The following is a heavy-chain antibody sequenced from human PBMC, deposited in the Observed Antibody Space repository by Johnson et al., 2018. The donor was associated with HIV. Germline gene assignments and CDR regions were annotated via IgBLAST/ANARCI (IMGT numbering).Heavy chain of an antibody. CDR1: GFTFSNAW. Sequence: EVQLVESGGGLVKPGGSLRLSCAASGFTFSNAWMSWVRQAPGKGLEWVGRIKSKTDGGTTDYAAPVQGRFTISRDDSKNTLYLQMNSLKTEDTAVYYCTTDLPGGYYGGNWTYDAFDIWGQGTMVTVSS. V-gene: IGHV3-15*01. D-gene: IGHD4-23*01. J-gene: IGHJ3*02. CDR3: TTDLPGGYYGGNWTYDAFDI. CDR2: IKSKTDGGTT.